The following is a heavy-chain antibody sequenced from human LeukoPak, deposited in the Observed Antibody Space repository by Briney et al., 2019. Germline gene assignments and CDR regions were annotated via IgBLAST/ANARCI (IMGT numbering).Heavy chain of an antibody. CDR1: GYSFTSSW. V-gene: IGHV5-51*01. D-gene: IGHD3-3*01. CDR3: ARLSGGSP. Sequence: GESLKISCQAAGYSFTSSWIGLVRQMPGKGLEWMGTIFPADSNTRYSPSFGGQVTISVDKSINTAYLQWTSLEASDTAMYYCARLSGGSPWGQGTLVIVSS. CDR2: IFPADSNT. J-gene: IGHJ5*02.